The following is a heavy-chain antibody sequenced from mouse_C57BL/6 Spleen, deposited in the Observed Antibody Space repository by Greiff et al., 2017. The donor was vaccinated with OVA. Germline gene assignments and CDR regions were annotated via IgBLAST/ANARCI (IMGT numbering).Heavy chain of an antibody. CDR3: AKGHGSSYDYAMDY. Sequence: QVQLQQSGPGLVQPSQSLSITCTVSGFSLTSYGVHWVRQSPGKGLEWLGVIWRGGSTDYNAAFMSRLSITKDNSKSQVFFKMNSLQADDTAIYYCAKGHGSSYDYAMDYWGQGTSVTVSS. V-gene: IGHV2-5*01. CDR2: IWRGGST. CDR1: GFSLTSYG. J-gene: IGHJ4*01. D-gene: IGHD1-1*01.